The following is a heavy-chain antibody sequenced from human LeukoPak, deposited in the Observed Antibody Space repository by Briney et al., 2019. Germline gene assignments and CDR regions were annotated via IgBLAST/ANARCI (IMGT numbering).Heavy chain of an antibody. V-gene: IGHV3-23*01. CDR3: ARGRKLGAPTYFFDY. Sequence: GGSLRLSCAASGFTFSTYAMNLVRQAPGQGLEWVSGISGSGDNTYYADSVRGRFTISRDKSKSTVYLQMNSLGVEDTAIYYCARGRKLGAPTYFFDYWGQGTLVTVSS. CDR2: ISGSGDNT. D-gene: IGHD1-26*01. J-gene: IGHJ4*02. CDR1: GFTFSTYA.